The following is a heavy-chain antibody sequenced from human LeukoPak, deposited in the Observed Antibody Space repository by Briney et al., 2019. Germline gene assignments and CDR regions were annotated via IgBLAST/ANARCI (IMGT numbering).Heavy chain of an antibody. V-gene: IGHV1-46*01. CDR1: GYTFTSYY. CDR2: INPSGGST. J-gene: IGHJ3*02. D-gene: IGHD1-26*01. CDR3: ATSVGEVGATHLAFDI. Sequence: ASVKVSCKASGYTFTSYYMHWVRQAPGQGLEWMGIINPSGGSTSYAQKFQGRVTMTEDTSTDTAYMELSSLRSEDTAVYYCATSVGEVGATHLAFDIWGQGTMVTVSS.